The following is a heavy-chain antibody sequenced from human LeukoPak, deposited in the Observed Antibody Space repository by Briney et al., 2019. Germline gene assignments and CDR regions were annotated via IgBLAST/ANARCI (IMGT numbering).Heavy chain of an antibody. CDR3: ASSIYGDYYMDV. CDR1: GYCFTSYW. Sequence: GEPLKISCKASGYCFTSYWSGWVRPMPGKVVEWMGIIYPGDSDTRYSPSFQGQVTISADKSISTAYLQWSSLKASDTAMYYCASSIYGDYYMDVWGKGTTVTVSS. J-gene: IGHJ6*03. CDR2: IYPGDSDT. V-gene: IGHV5-51*01. D-gene: IGHD4-17*01.